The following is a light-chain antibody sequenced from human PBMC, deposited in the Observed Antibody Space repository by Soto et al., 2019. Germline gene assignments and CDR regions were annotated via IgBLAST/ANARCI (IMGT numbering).Light chain of an antibody. J-gene: IGKJ5*01. Sequence: EIVLTHSTATLSLSPVERSTLSCRASHYITIYLAWYQQKPGQAPRLLIYDASNRATGIPARFSGSGSGTDFTLTISSLEPDDFAVYYCQQRADWPITFGQGTRLEIK. CDR1: HYITIY. V-gene: IGKV3-11*01. CDR2: DAS. CDR3: QQRADWPIT.